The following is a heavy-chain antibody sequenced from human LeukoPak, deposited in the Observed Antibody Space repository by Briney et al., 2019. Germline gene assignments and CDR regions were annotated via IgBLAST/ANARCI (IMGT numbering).Heavy chain of an antibody. CDR3: ARGPEIVVVVAATGEGNWFDP. V-gene: IGHV3-7*01. Sequence: GGSLRLSCAASGFTFSSYWMSWVRQAPGKGVEWVANIKQDGSEKYYVDSVKGRFTISRDNAKNSLYLQMNSLRAEDTAVYYCARGPEIVVVVAATGEGNWFDPWGQGTLVTVSS. CDR2: IKQDGSEK. D-gene: IGHD2-15*01. J-gene: IGHJ5*02. CDR1: GFTFSSYW.